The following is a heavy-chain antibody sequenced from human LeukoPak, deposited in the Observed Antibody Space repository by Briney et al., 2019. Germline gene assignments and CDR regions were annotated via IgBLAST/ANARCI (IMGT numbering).Heavy chain of an antibody. CDR3: ARDVSLPRWFDP. Sequence: GASAKVSCKASGYTFTSYGISWVRQAPGQGLEWMGWISAYNGNTNYAQKLQGRVTMTTDTSTSTAYMELRSLRSDDTAVYYRARDVSLPRWFDPWGQGTLVTVSS. J-gene: IGHJ5*02. CDR1: GYTFTSYG. CDR2: ISAYNGNT. V-gene: IGHV1-18*01.